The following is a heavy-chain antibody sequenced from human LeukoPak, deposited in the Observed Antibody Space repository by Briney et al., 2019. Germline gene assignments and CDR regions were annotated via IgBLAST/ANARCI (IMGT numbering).Heavy chain of an antibody. Sequence: SETLSLTCTVSGGFISSYFWNWIRQPAGKGLEWIGRIHSGGSTNYNPSLKSRVSMSVDTSKNQISLKMTSLTAADMAVYYCARDRNTNWFDPWGQGTLVTVSS. CDR1: GGFISSYF. J-gene: IGHJ5*02. CDR3: ARDRNTNWFDP. CDR2: IHSGGST. V-gene: IGHV4-4*07.